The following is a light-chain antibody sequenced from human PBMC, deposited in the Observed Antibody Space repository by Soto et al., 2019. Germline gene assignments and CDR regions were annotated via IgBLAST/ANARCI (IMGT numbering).Light chain of an antibody. CDR1: NSDVGGHNY. J-gene: IGLJ1*01. CDR2: EVS. CDR3: SSFSSTSTLYV. V-gene: IGLV2-14*01. Sequence: QSALTQPASVSGSPGQSITISCTGTNSDVGGHNYVSWYQHHPGKAPKLMIYEVSNGPSGVSNRFSGSKSGNTASLTISGLQAEDEADYHCSSFSSTSTLYVFGTGTKLTVL.